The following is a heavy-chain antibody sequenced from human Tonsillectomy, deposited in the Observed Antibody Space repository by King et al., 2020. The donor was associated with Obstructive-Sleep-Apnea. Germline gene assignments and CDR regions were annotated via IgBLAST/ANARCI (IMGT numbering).Heavy chain of an antibody. D-gene: IGHD2-15*01. Sequence: VQLVESGGGVVQPGRSLRLSCAASGFTFSSYAMHWVRQAPGKGLEWVAVISYDGSNKYYADSVKGRFTISRDNSKNTLYLQMNSLSAEDTAVYYCARDRGEYCSGGSCPLGYWGQGTLVTVSS. J-gene: IGHJ4*02. V-gene: IGHV3-30-3*01. CDR2: ISYDGSNK. CDR1: GFTFSSYA. CDR3: ARDRGEYCSGGSCPLGY.